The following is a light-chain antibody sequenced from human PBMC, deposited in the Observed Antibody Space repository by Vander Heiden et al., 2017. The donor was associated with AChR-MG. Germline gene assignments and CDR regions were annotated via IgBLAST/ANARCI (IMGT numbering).Light chain of an antibody. CDR2: SAS. CDR1: QSIGNS. Sequence: DIHMTQSPSSLSASVGDRVTITCRASQSIGNSLNWYQHKRGKAPKLLIYSASTLQYGVPSRFSGSGSGTDFTLTIIRLQPEDFATYYCQQRVRSPLPFGGRTKVDI. J-gene: IGKJ4*01. CDR3: QQRVRSPLP. V-gene: IGKV1-39*01.